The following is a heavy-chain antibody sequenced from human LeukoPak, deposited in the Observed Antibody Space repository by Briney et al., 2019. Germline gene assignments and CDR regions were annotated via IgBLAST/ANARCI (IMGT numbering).Heavy chain of an antibody. Sequence: SETLSLTCAVSGAFVSGDTYSWSWIRQPLGKGLEWIGNIYYSASTYYNPSLRGRVTMSIDRSKIQFSLSLYSVTAADTAVYYCARGRDLAFDYWGRGALVTVSS. CDR2: IYYSAST. CDR1: GAFVSGDTYS. J-gene: IGHJ4*02. V-gene: IGHV4-30-2*01. D-gene: IGHD3/OR15-3a*01. CDR3: ARGRDLAFDY.